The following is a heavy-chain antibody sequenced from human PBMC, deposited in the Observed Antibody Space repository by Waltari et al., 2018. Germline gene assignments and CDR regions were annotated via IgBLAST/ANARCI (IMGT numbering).Heavy chain of an antibody. Sequence: EVKLVDSGGGLVQPGGSLRLSCDASGFMFSTNWMSWVRQAPGKGLEWVANIKEDGSEEYYVDSVKGRFTISRDNAKTSLYLQMNSLRVEDTAVYYCARDGDGYPDWGQGSLVIVSS. V-gene: IGHV3-7*01. D-gene: IGHD5-12*01. CDR1: GFMFSTNW. CDR2: IKEDGSEE. J-gene: IGHJ4*02. CDR3: ARDGDGYPD.